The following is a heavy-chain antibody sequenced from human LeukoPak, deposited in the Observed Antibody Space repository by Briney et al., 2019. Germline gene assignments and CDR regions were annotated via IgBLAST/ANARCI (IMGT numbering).Heavy chain of an antibody. CDR1: GFTLSSYH. D-gene: IGHD1-26*01. Sequence: PGGSLRLSCAASGFTLSSYHMNWVRQAPGKGLEWVSYISSSSSTIYYADSVKGRFTISRDNAKNSLYLQMNSLRDADTAVYYCARDRVGGTTASTFEYWGQGTLVTVSS. CDR3: ARDRVGGTTASTFEY. CDR2: ISSSSSTI. V-gene: IGHV3-48*02. J-gene: IGHJ4*02.